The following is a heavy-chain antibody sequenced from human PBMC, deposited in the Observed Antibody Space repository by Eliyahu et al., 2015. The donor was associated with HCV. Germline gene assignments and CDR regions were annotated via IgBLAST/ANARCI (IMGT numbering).Heavy chain of an antibody. CDR2: INTAGDT. D-gene: IGHD3-3*01. V-gene: IGHV3-13*01. CDR1: GXTFSXYD. Sequence: EVQLVESGGVLVQPGGSLXXXCAASGXTFSXYDMXWVRQATGKGLEWVSTINTAGDTYYPGSVKGRFTISRENAKSSLYLQMNSLRAGDTAVYYCTRGRDYDFWSGSDNLRLPLMDVWGKGTTVTVSS. J-gene: IGHJ6*04. CDR3: TRGRDYDFWSGSDNLRLPLMDV.